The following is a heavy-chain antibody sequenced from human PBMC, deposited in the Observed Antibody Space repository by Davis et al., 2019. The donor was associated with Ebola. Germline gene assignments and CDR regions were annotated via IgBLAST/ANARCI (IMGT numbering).Heavy chain of an antibody. D-gene: IGHD4-23*01. CDR2: ILPGDSDT. J-gene: IGHJ6*02. V-gene: IGHV5-51*01. Sequence: GESLKISCKASGYSFTSFWIGWVRQPPGQGLEWMGAILPGDSDTRYSPSFQGQVTISADKSISTAYLQWSSLKASDTAMYYCARQEGGNPNYYGMDVWGQGTTVTVSS. CDR3: ARQEGGNPNYYGMDV. CDR1: GYSFTSFW.